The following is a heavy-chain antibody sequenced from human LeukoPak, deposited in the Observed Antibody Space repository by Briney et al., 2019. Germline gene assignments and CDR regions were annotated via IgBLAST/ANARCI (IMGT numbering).Heavy chain of an antibody. V-gene: IGHV3-23*01. J-gene: IGHJ4*02. D-gene: IGHD1-26*01. CDR2: IRGGGDST. Sequence: AGGSLRLSCTASGFTFSSNAMTWVRQAPGKGLEWVSTIRGGGDSTHYADSVKGRFTISRDSSKNTLYLQMNSLTAEDTAVYYCAKGGSGTYYGIDYWGQGTLVTVSS. CDR1: GFTFSSNA. CDR3: AKGGSGTYYGIDY.